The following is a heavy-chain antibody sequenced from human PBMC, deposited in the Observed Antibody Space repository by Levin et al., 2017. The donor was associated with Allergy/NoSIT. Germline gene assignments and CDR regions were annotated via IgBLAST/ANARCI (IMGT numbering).Heavy chain of an antibody. D-gene: IGHD2-2*01. V-gene: IGHV3-74*01. CDR3: ARGDCSATSCLGY. Sequence: GESLKISCAASGFTFSSRWMHWVRQAPGKGLEWVSQINNDGSSTNYADSVKGRFTISRDNARNTLFLQISNLRAEDTAVYYCARGDCSATSCLGYWGQGTLVTVSS. CDR1: GFTFSSRW. J-gene: IGHJ4*02. CDR2: INNDGSST.